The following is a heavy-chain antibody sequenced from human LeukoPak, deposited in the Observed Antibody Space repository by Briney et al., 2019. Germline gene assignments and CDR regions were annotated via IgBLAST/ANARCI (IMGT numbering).Heavy chain of an antibody. CDR3: ARGGLAQDIVVVTELDY. Sequence: GASVKVSCKASGGTFSSYAISWVRQAPGQGLEWMGGIIPIFGTANYAQKFQGRVTITADESTSTAYMELSSLRSEDTAVYYCARGGLAQDIVVVTELDYWGQGTLVTVSS. D-gene: IGHD2-15*01. CDR1: GGTFSSYA. J-gene: IGHJ4*02. CDR2: IIPIFGTA. V-gene: IGHV1-69*13.